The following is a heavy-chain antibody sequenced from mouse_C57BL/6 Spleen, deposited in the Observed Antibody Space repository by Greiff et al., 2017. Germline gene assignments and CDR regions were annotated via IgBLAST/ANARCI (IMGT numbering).Heavy chain of an antibody. CDR1: GFSLSTSGMG. J-gene: IGHJ1*03. CDR3: ARGARYSNYGYFDV. CDR2: IYWDDDK. D-gene: IGHD2-5*01. V-gene: IGHV8-12*01. Sequence: QVTLKVSGPGLLQSSQTLSLTCSFSGFSLSTSGMGVSWLRQPSGQGLEWLAHIYWDDDKRYNPSLKSRLTISKDTSRNQVFLKITSVDTADTATYDCARGARYSNYGYFDVWGTGTTVTVSS.